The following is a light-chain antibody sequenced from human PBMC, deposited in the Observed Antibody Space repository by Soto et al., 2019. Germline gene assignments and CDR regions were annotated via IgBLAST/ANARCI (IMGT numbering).Light chain of an antibody. CDR1: SSDVGGYNY. CDR2: DVS. V-gene: IGLV2-14*01. Sequence: QSALTQPASVSGSPGQSITISCTGTSSDVGGYNYVSWYQQHPGKAPKLMIYDVSNRPSRVSNRFSGSKSGNTASLTISGLQAEDEADYYCSSYTSSSTLYGFGTGTKLTVL. J-gene: IGLJ1*01. CDR3: SSYTSSSTLYG.